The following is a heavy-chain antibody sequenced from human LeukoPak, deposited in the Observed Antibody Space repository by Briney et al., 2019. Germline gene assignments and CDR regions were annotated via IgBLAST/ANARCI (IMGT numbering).Heavy chain of an antibody. D-gene: IGHD5-12*01. J-gene: IGHJ5*02. V-gene: IGHV3-9*03. CDR3: AKDIKRRVANGGFDP. CDR2: ISWNSGSI. Sequence: GGSLRLSCAASGFTFDDYAMHWVRQAPGKGLEWVSGISWNSGSIGYADSVKGRFTISRDNAKNSLYLQMNSLRAEDMALYYCAKDIKRRVANGGFDPWGQGTLVTVSS. CDR1: GFTFDDYA.